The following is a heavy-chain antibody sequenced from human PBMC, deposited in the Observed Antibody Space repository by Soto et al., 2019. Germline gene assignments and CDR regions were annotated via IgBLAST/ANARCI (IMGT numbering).Heavy chain of an antibody. Sequence: GASVKVSCKASGYTVTSYYMHWVRQAPGQGLEWMGIINPSGGSTSYAQKFQGRVTMTRDTSTSTVYMELSSLRSEDTAVYYCARGSMDYYDSSGYYGQYYYYYYGMDVWGQGTTVTSP. J-gene: IGHJ6*02. CDR3: ARGSMDYYDSSGYYGQYYYYYYGMDV. D-gene: IGHD3-22*01. CDR1: GYTVTSYY. V-gene: IGHV1-46*01. CDR2: INPSGGST.